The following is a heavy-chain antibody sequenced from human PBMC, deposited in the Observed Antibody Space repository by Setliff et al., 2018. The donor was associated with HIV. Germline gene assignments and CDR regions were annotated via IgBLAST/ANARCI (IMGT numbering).Heavy chain of an antibody. CDR2: INPSGGST. CDR3: ARVGERWLQFYYFDN. V-gene: IGHV1-46*01. CDR1: GYTFTSYH. J-gene: IGHJ4*02. Sequence: ASVKVSCKASGYTFTSYHIHWVRQAPGQGLEWMGVINPSGGSTSYAQKFQGRVTMTRGTSTGTVFMELSGLRFEDTAMYYCARVGERWLQFYYFDNWGQGTLVTASS. D-gene: IGHD5-12*01.